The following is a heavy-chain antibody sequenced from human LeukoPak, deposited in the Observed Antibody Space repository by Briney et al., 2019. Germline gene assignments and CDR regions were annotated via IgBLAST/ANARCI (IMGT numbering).Heavy chain of an antibody. V-gene: IGHV3-30*02. J-gene: IGHJ4*02. CDR3: AKGGGSSGYYHYFDY. CDR1: GFTFSSYW. CDR2: IRYDGINK. D-gene: IGHD3-22*01. Sequence: GGSLRLSCAASGFTFSSYWLSWVRQAPGKGLEWVAFIRYDGINKYYVDSVKGRFTISRDNSNNTLSLQMNSLRAEDTAIYYCAKGGGSSGYYHYFDYWGQGTLVTVSS.